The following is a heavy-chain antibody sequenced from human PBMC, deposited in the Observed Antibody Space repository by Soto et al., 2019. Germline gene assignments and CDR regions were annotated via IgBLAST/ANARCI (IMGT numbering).Heavy chain of an antibody. Sequence: SETLSLTCTVSGGSISSYYWSWIRQPPGKGLEWIGYIYYSGSTNYNPSLKSRVPISVETSKNQFALKLSSLTAADTAVYYCARDLGHYYDSSGYDYWGQGTLVTVSS. CDR2: IYYSGST. CDR1: GGSISSYY. J-gene: IGHJ4*02. D-gene: IGHD3-22*01. CDR3: ARDLGHYYDSSGYDY. V-gene: IGHV4-59*01.